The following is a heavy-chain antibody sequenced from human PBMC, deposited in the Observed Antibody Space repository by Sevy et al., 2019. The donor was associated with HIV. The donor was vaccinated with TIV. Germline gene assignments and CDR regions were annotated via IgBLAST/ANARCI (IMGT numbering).Heavy chain of an antibody. Sequence: GGSLRLSCAASGFTFSNAWMSWVRQAPGKGLEWVGRIKSKTDGGTTDYAAPGKGRFTISRDDSKNTLYLQMNSLKTEDTAVYYCTTEDYDSSDYGMDVWGQGTTVTVSS. CDR2: IKSKTDGGTT. V-gene: IGHV3-15*01. D-gene: IGHD3-22*01. J-gene: IGHJ6*02. CDR3: TTEDYDSSDYGMDV. CDR1: GFTFSNAW.